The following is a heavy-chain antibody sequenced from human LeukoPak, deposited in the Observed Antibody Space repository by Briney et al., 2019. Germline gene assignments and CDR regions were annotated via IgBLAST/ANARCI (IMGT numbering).Heavy chain of an antibody. Sequence: AGGSLRLSCAASGFTFSKYWMSWVRQAPGKGLEWVANIKQDGSEKYYVDSVKGRFTISRDNAKNSLYLQMNSLRAEDTAVYYCARESLGWLFTPDYWGQGTLVTVSS. CDR1: GFTFSKYW. J-gene: IGHJ4*02. D-gene: IGHD3-3*01. CDR3: ARESLGWLFTPDY. V-gene: IGHV3-7*01. CDR2: IKQDGSEK.